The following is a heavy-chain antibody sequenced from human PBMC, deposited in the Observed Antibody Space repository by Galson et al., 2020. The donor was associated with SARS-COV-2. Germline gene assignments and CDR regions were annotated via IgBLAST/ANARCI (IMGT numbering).Heavy chain of an antibody. Sequence: SETLSLTCTVSGGSISSHYWSWIRQPPGKGLEWFGYIYYSGSTNYNPSLKSRLTISVDTSKNQFSLRLSSVTAADTAVYYCARTHRSIFESSGYEFDYWGQGALVTVSS. D-gene: IGHD3-22*01. CDR1: GGSISSHY. J-gene: IGHJ4*02. V-gene: IGHV4-59*11. CDR3: ARTHRSIFESSGYEFDY. CDR2: IYYSGST.